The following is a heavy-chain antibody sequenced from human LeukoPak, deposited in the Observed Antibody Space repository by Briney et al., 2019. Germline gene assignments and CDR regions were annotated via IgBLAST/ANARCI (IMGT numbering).Heavy chain of an antibody. CDR3: ARAGSSGWDGGYYFDY. CDR2: ISSSSSYI. CDR1: GFTFSSYS. V-gene: IGHV3-21*01. D-gene: IGHD6-19*01. Sequence: GGSLRLSCAASGFTFSSYSMNWVRQAPGKGLEWVSSISSSSSYIYYADSVKGRFTISRDNAKNSLYLQMNSLRAEDTAVYYCARAGSSGWDGGYYFDYWGQGTLVTVSS. J-gene: IGHJ4*02.